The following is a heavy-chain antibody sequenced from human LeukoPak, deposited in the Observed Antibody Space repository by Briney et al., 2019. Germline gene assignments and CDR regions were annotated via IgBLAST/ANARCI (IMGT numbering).Heavy chain of an antibody. Sequence: PSETLSLTCAVYGGSFSGYYWSWIRQPPGKGLEWIGEINHSGSTNYNPSLKSQVTISVDTSKNQFSLKLSSVTAADTAVYYCARGRKWLRSYYFDYWGQGTLVTVSS. D-gene: IGHD5-12*01. J-gene: IGHJ4*02. CDR1: GGSFSGYY. CDR3: ARGRKWLRSYYFDY. V-gene: IGHV4-34*01. CDR2: INHSGST.